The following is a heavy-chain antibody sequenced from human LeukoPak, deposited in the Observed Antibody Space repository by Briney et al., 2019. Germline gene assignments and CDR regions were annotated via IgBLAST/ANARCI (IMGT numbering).Heavy chain of an antibody. CDR1: GFTFDDYA. CDR2: ISWNSGSI. CDR3: AKSESGYSYGPAYFQH. V-gene: IGHV3-9*01. J-gene: IGHJ1*01. Sequence: GGSLRHSCAASGFTFDDYAMHWVRQAPGKGLEWVSGISWNSGSIGYADSVKGRFTISRDNAKNSLYLQMNSLRAEDTALYYCAKSESGYSYGPAYFQHWGQGTLVTVSS. D-gene: IGHD5-18*01.